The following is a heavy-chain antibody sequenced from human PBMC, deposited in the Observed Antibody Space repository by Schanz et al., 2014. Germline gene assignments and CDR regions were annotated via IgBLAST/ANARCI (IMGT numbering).Heavy chain of an antibody. CDR2: LNFDETYT. J-gene: IGHJ4*02. CDR3: ARGGADSAMAHEY. V-gene: IGHV3-74*01. D-gene: IGHD5-18*01. CDR1: GFTFSRYW. Sequence: EAQLVESGGELIQPGGSLRLSCEASGFTFSRYWMHWVRQAPGKGVEWVSRLNFDETYTSYADSVKGRFTISRDNAKNTVYLQMTSLRVEDTAVYYCARGGADSAMAHEYWGRGTLVTVSS.